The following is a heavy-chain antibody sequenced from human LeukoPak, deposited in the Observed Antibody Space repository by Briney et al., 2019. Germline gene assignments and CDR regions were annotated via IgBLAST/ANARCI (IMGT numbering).Heavy chain of an antibody. D-gene: IGHD6-6*01. CDR1: GGTFSSYT. J-gene: IGHJ2*01. Sequence: SVKVSCKASGGTFSSYTISWVRQAPGQGLEWMGRIIPILGIANCAQKFQGGVTITADKSTSTAYMELSSLRSEDTAVYYCARDWFRNSSSSQPSPPRYFDRWGRGTLVIVSS. V-gene: IGHV1-69*04. CDR3: ARDWFRNSSSSQPSPPRYFDR. CDR2: IIPILGIA.